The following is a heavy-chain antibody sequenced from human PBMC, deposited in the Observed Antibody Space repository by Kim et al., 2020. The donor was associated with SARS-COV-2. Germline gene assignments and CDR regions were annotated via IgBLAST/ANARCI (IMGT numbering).Heavy chain of an antibody. Sequence: GGSLRLSCAASGFTFSDYYMSWIRQAPGKGLEWVSYISSSSSYTNYADSVKGRFTISRDNAKNSLYLQMNSLRAEDTAVYYCARLNQGRYCSSTSCYGGDNWFDPWGQGTLVTVSS. V-gene: IGHV3-11*06. CDR2: ISSSSSYT. CDR3: ARLNQGRYCSSTSCYGGDNWFDP. D-gene: IGHD2-2*01. J-gene: IGHJ5*02. CDR1: GFTFSDYY.